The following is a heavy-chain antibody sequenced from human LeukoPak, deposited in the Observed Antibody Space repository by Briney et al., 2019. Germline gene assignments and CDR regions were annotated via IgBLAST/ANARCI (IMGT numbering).Heavy chain of an antibody. J-gene: IGHJ5*02. CDR2: INTNTGNP. V-gene: IGHV7-4-1*02. CDR1: GYTFTSYA. D-gene: IGHD3-3*01. Sequence: ASVKVSCKASGYTFTSYAMNWVRQAPGRGLEWIGWINTNTGNPTYAQGFTGRFVFSLDTSVSTAYLQISSLKAEDTAVYYCARGVTIFGVVTFNWFDPWGQGTLVTVSS. CDR3: ARGVTIFGVVTFNWFDP.